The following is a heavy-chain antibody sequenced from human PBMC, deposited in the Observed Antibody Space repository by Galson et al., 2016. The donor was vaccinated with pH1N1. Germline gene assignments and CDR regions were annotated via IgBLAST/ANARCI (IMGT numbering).Heavy chain of an antibody. CDR3: ATEDYYTSLY. V-gene: IGHV3-7*01. J-gene: IGHJ4*02. CDR1: GFIFSDYW. Sequence: SLRLSCAASGFIFSDYWMSWVRQAPGKGLEWVAKINQDVSRKYYVDSMKGRCTISRDNAENSLSLQMNSLRVEDTALYYCATEDYYTSLYWGQGILVTVSS. CDR2: INQDVSRK. D-gene: IGHD1-26*01.